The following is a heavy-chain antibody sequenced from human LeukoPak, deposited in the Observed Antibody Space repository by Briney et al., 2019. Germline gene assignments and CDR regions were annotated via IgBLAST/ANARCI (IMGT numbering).Heavy chain of an antibody. D-gene: IGHD6-19*01. Sequence: PGKSLRLSCVASGFTFSSYGMHWVRQAPGKGLEWVAVIWDDGSNKDYADSVKGRFTISRDNSKNTLYLQMNSLRAEDTAVYYCARNQAVAANRGAFDIWGQGTMVTVSS. J-gene: IGHJ3*02. CDR1: GFTFSSYG. V-gene: IGHV3-33*01. CDR3: ARNQAVAANRGAFDI. CDR2: IWDDGSNK.